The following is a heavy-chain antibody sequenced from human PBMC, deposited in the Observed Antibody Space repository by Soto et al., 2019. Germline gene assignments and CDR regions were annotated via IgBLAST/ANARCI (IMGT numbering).Heavy chain of an antibody. CDR2: ISYDGSNK. D-gene: IGHD3-10*01. Sequence: GGSLILSCAASGFTFSSYAMHWVRQAPGKGLEWVAVISYDGSNKYYADSVKGRFTISRDNSKNTLYLQMNSLRAEDTAVYYCARDLVVRGVSYYYGMDVWGQGTTVTVSS. V-gene: IGHV3-30-3*01. J-gene: IGHJ6*02. CDR3: ARDLVVRGVSYYYGMDV. CDR1: GFTFSSYA.